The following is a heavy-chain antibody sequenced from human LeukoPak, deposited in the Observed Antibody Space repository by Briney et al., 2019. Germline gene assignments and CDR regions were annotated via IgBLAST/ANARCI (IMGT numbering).Heavy chain of an antibody. CDR3: ARDGEKMTTVIDDWFDP. CDR1: GYSISSGYY. CDR2: IYHSGST. D-gene: IGHD4-17*01. Sequence: NPSETLSLTCTVSGYSISSGYYWGWIRQPPGKGLEWIGSIYHSGSTYYNPSLKSRVTISVDTSKNQFSLKLSSVTAADTAVYYCARDGEKMTTVIDDWFDPWGQGTLVTVSS. J-gene: IGHJ5*02. V-gene: IGHV4-38-2*02.